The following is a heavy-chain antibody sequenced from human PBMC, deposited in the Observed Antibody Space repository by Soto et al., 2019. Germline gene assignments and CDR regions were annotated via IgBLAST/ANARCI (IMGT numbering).Heavy chain of an antibody. CDR1: GDTFSSCA. D-gene: IGHD6-13*01. V-gene: IGHV1-69*13. CDR3: ARDSPPPGLPEAAPSFDY. J-gene: IGHJ4*02. Sequence: PSVKVSCKAAGDTFSSCAISWVRQAPGQGLEWMGGIIPIFGTANYAQKFQGRVTITADESTSTAYMELSSLRSEDTAVYYCARDSPPPGLPEAAPSFDYSGQGTLVTVSS. CDR2: IIPIFGTA.